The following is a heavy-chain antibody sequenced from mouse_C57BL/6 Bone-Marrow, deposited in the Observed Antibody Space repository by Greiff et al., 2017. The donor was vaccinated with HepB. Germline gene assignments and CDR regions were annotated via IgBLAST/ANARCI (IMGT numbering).Heavy chain of an antibody. D-gene: IGHD1-1*01. CDR1: GYAFTNYL. J-gene: IGHJ3*01. Sequence: SGAELVRPGTSVKVSCKASGYAFTNYLIEWVKQRPGQGLEWIGVINPGSGGTNYNEKFKGKATLTADKSSSTAYMQLSSLTSEDSAVYFCAREGGLLRSFAYWGQGTLVTVSA. V-gene: IGHV1-54*01. CDR2: INPGSGGT. CDR3: AREGGLLRSFAY.